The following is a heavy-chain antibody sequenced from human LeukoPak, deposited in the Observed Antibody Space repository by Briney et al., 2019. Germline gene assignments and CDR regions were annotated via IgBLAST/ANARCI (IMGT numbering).Heavy chain of an antibody. V-gene: IGHV1-2*02. CDR1: GYTFTGYY. CDR2: INPNSGGT. CDR3: AREVQGYSNLIDY. D-gene: IGHD4-11*01. Sequence: ASVKVSCKASGYTFTGYYMHWVRQAPGQGLEWMGWINPNSGGTNYAQKFQGRVTMTRDTSISTAYMELSRLRSDDTAVYYCAREVQGYSNLIDYWGQGTLVTVSS. J-gene: IGHJ4*02.